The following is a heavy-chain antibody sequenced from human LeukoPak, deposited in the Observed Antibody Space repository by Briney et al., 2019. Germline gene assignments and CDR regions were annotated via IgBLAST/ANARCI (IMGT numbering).Heavy chain of an antibody. V-gene: IGHV3-23*01. D-gene: IGHD3-9*01. CDR3: AKNVVKGVLRYFDWPVDY. J-gene: IGHJ4*02. CDR2: ISGTGGNI. CDR1: GFSFSTYA. Sequence: QTGGSLRLSCVGTGFSFSTYAMTWVRQAPGKGLEWVSLISGTGGNIYYADSVKGRFTISRDNFKNTMYLQMNSLRAEDTAVYYCAKNVVKGVLRYFDWPVDYWGQGTLVTVSS.